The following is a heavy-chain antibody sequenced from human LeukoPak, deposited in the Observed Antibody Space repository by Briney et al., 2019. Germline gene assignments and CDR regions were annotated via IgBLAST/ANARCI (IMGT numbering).Heavy chain of an antibody. Sequence: MPSETLSLTCTVSGGSISTYYWSWIRQPPGKGLEWIGYIHYSGSIKYNPSLKSRVTISLGTSKNQFSLRLRSVTAADTAVYYCARSVDIAMVTFDYWGQGTLVTVSS. CDR1: GGSISTYY. CDR3: ARSVDIAMVTFDY. D-gene: IGHD5-18*01. J-gene: IGHJ4*02. CDR2: IHYSGSI. V-gene: IGHV4-59*01.